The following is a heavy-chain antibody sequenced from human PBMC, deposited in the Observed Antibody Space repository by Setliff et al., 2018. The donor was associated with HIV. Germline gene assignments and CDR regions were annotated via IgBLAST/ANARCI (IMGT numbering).Heavy chain of an antibody. V-gene: IGHV2-5*02. J-gene: IGHJ4*02. CDR2: VYGDDDK. Sequence: SGPTLVNPTQTLTLTCTFSGFSLTTDGVGVGWIRQPPGKALEWLALVYGDDDKRYSPSLKSRLTITKDTSKNQVVLTMTNMDPVDTATYYCAHSVVAEWGVSSGYPFDKWGQGTLVTVSS. CDR1: GFSLTTDGVG. CDR3: AHSVVAEWGVSSGYPFDK. D-gene: IGHD3-22*01.